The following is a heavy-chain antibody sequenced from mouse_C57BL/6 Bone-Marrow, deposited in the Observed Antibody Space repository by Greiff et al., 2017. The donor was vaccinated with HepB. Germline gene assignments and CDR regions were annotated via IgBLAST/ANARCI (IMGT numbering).Heavy chain of an antibody. J-gene: IGHJ3*01. V-gene: IGHV1-69*01. CDR2: IDPSDSYT. CDR1: GYTFTSYW. CDR3: ARSYYGSSSWFAY. D-gene: IGHD1-1*01. Sequence: VKLQQPGAELVMPGASVKLSCKASGYTFTSYWMHWVKQRPGQGLEWIGEIDPSDSYTNYNQKFKGKSTLTVDKSSSTAYMQLSSLTSEDSAVYYCARSYYGSSSWFAYWGQGTLVTVSA.